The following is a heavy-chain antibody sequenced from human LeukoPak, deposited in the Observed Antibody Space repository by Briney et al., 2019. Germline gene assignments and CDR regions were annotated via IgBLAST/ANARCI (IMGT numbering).Heavy chain of an antibody. CDR1: GYTFTDYY. Sequence: ASVKVSCKASGYTFTDYYMHWVRQPPGQGLECMGWINPNSGGTNYAQKFQGRVTMTRDTSISTAYMELSRLRSDDTAEYYCARALYYDSSGYYSSSYYYFQHWGQGTLVTVSS. CDR3: ARALYYDSSGYYSSSYYYFQH. D-gene: IGHD3-22*01. J-gene: IGHJ1*01. CDR2: INPNSGGT. V-gene: IGHV1-2*02.